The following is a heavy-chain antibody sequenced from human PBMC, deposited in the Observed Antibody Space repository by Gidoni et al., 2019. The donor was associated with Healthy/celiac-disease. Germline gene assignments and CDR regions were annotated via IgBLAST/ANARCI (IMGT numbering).Heavy chain of an antibody. V-gene: IGHV3-7*01. J-gene: IGHJ4*02. Sequence: EVQLVESGGGLVQPGGSLRLSCAASGFTFRSYWMSWVRQAPGKWLEWVAQIKQDGSEKYYVDSVKGRFNISRDNAKNSLYLQMNSLRAEETAVYYCAREGYGDYDPFDYWVQGTLVTVSS. CDR3: AREGYGDYDPFDY. CDR1: GFTFRSYW. CDR2: IKQDGSEK. D-gene: IGHD4-17*01.